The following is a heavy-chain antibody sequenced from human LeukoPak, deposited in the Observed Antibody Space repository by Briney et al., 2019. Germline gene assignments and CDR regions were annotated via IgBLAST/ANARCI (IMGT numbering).Heavy chain of an antibody. CDR2: IIPILGIA. J-gene: IGHJ6*02. V-gene: IGHV1-69*04. CDR3: AREHTMIVVVITTYYYYGMDV. D-gene: IGHD3-22*01. CDR1: GGTFISYA. Sequence: SVKVSCKASGGTFISYAISWVRQAPGQGREWMGRIIPILGIANYAQKFQGRVTITADKSTSTAYMELSSLRSEDTAVYYCAREHTMIVVVITTYYYYGMDVWGQGTTVTVSS.